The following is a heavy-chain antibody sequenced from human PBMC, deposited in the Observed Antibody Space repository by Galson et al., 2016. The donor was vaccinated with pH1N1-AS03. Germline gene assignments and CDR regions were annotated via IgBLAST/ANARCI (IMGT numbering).Heavy chain of an antibody. V-gene: IGHV3-7*01. CDR3: FEINNG. CDR1: GFTFNRSW. D-gene: IGHD2-8*01. Sequence: SLRLSCAASGFTFNRSWMNWVRQAPGKGLEWVANIKQDGSEKYYVDSVKGRFTISRANAKNSLYLQMNSLRAEDTAVYYCFEINNGGGQGSLVTVSS. J-gene: IGHJ4*02. CDR2: IKQDGSEK.